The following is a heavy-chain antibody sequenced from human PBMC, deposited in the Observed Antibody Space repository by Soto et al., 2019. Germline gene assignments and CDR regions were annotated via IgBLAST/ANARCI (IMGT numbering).Heavy chain of an antibody. CDR3: ARAALRSSSRRQYYYYYYYMDV. J-gene: IGHJ6*03. Sequence: GASVKVSCKASGYTFTSYDINWVRQATGQGLEWMGWMNPNSGNTGYAQKFQGRVTMTRNTSISTAYMELSSLRSEDTAVYYCARAALRSSSRRQYYYYYYYMDVWGKGTTVTVSS. CDR1: GYTFTSYD. V-gene: IGHV1-8*01. CDR2: MNPNSGNT. D-gene: IGHD6-13*01.